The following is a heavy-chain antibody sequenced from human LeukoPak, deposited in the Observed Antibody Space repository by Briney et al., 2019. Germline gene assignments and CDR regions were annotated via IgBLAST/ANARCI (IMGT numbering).Heavy chain of an antibody. CDR3: ARGFGIAARAKRD. D-gene: IGHD6-6*01. CDR2: INPNSGGT. J-gene: IGHJ4*02. CDR1: GYTFTGHY. V-gene: IGHV1-2*02. Sequence: ASVKVSCKASGYTFTGHYMHWVRQAPGQGLEWMGWINPNSGGTNYAQKFQGRVTMTRDTSISTAYMELSRLRSDDTAVYYCARGFGIAARAKRDWGQGTLVTVSS.